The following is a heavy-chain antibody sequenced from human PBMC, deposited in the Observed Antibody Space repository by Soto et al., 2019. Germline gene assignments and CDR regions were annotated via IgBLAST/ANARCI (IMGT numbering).Heavy chain of an antibody. V-gene: IGHV4-30-4*01. CDR2: TYHSGSP. J-gene: IGHJ6*02. CDR3: AREVAASYSYYYGTDV. Sequence: QVQLQESGPGLVKPSQTLSLTCTVSGGSISSGDSYWSWIRQFPGKGLEWIGYTYHSGSPYYNPSLKSRVTISVDTSKNQFSLKLNSVTAADTAVYYCAREVAASYSYYYGTDVWGQGTTVTVSS. D-gene: IGHD2-15*01. CDR1: GGSISSGDSY.